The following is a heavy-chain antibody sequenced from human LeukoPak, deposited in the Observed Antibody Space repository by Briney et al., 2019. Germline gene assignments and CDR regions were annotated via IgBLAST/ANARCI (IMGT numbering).Heavy chain of an antibody. D-gene: IGHD4-11*01. CDR3: AKGYSNYSPALYDY. Sequence: GGSLRLSCAASGFTFSSYAMSWVRQAPGKGLEWISAISGSGGSTYYADSVKGRFTISRDNSKNTLYLQMNSLRAEDTAVYYCAKGYSNYSPALYDYWGQGTLVTVSS. CDR1: GFTFSSYA. V-gene: IGHV3-23*01. CDR2: ISGSGGST. J-gene: IGHJ4*02.